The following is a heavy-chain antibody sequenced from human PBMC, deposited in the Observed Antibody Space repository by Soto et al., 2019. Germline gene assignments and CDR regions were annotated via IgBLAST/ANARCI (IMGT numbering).Heavy chain of an antibody. CDR1: GFTFSSYA. V-gene: IGHV3-23*01. CDR3: AKDLYYSIAVAGLFDY. Sequence: GGSLRLSCAASGFTFSSYAMSWVRQAPGKGLEWVSAISGSGGSTYYADSVKGRFTISRDNSKNTLYLQMNSLRAEDTAVYYCAKDLYYSIAVAGLFDYWGQGTLVTVSS. CDR2: ISGSGGST. D-gene: IGHD6-19*01. J-gene: IGHJ4*02.